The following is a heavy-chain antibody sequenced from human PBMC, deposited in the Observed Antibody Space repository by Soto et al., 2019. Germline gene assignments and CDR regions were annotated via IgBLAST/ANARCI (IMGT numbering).Heavy chain of an antibody. Sequence: ASVKVSCKASGYTFTSYGISWVRQAPGQGLEWMGWINAYNGNTNYTQKVQGRVTMTTDTSVSTAYMELRGLRSDDTAFYYCARDSSVGMGWYTAPDYWGRGTRVTVS. V-gene: IGHV1-18*01. CDR3: ARDSSVGMGWYTAPDY. CDR1: GYTFTSYG. D-gene: IGHD6-19*01. J-gene: IGHJ4*02. CDR2: INAYNGNT.